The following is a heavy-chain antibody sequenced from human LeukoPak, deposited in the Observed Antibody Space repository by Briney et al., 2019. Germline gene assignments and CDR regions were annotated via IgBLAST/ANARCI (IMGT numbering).Heavy chain of an antibody. J-gene: IGHJ6*03. Sequence: GSLRLSCAASGFTFSSYWMHWVRQAPGKGLVWVSRINSDGSSTSYADSVKGRFTISRDNAKNTLYLQMNSLRAEDTAVYYCARDNLYYYGSGSYYYYYYMDVWGKGTTVTVSS. D-gene: IGHD3-10*01. CDR2: INSDGSST. CDR3: ARDNLYYYGSGSYYYYYYMDV. V-gene: IGHV3-74*01. CDR1: GFTFSSYW.